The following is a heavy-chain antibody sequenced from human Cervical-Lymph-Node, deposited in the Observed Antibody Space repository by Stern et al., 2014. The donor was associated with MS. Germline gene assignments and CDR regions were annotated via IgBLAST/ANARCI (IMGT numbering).Heavy chain of an antibody. CDR1: GGSFSGWY. CDR3: VRGPYYYDSSGSDY. D-gene: IGHD3-22*01. Sequence: QVQLQQWGAGLLKPSETLSLTCAVYGGSFSGWYWTWIRQPPGTGLEWIGEIIHSGSPSYKPSLKSRVPISIDTSKNQFSLTLSSVTAADTAVYDCVRGPYYYDSSGSDYWGQGTLVTVSS. CDR2: IIHSGSP. V-gene: IGHV4-34*01. J-gene: IGHJ4*02.